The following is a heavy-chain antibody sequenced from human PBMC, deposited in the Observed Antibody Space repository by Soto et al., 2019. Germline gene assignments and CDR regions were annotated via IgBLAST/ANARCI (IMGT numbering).Heavy chain of an antibody. D-gene: IGHD5-18*01. Sequence: SETLSLTCTVSGGSISSSSYYWGWIRQPPGKGLEWIGSIYYSGSTYYNPSLKSRVTISVDTSKNQFSLKLSSVTAADTAVYYCARLRYSYGYSLSYYYGMDVWGQGTTVTV. CDR1: GGSISSSSYY. CDR3: ARLRYSYGYSLSYYYGMDV. CDR2: IYYSGST. J-gene: IGHJ6*02. V-gene: IGHV4-39*01.